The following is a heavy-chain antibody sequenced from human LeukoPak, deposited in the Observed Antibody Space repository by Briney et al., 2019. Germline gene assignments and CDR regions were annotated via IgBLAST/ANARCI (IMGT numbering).Heavy chain of an antibody. CDR2: VWSDGNNK. D-gene: IGHD1-20*01. V-gene: IGHV3-33*01. J-gene: IGHJ4*02. Sequence: PGGSLRLSRAASGFIFSHYGMHWVRQAPGKGLEGVAVVWSDGNNKYYVDSVKGRWIISRDSYKNMMYLQMDSLRAEDTALYYCARGSLEYNWNYFDYWGRGTLVTVSS. CDR1: GFIFSHYG. CDR3: ARGSLEYNWNYFDY.